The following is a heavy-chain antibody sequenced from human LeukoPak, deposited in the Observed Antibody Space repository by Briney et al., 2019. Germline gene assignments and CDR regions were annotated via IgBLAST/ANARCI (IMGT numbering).Heavy chain of an antibody. J-gene: IGHJ4*02. D-gene: IGHD6-6*01. V-gene: IGHV1-69*04. CDR2: IIPNLGMA. Sequence: SVKVSCKASGGTFSSYAISWVRQAPGQGLEWMGRIIPNLGMALYAQKFKGRVTITADESTSTAYMELSSLRSEDTAVYYCARGRQLVFYFDYWGQGTLVTVSS. CDR3: ARGRQLVFYFDY. CDR1: GGTFSSYA.